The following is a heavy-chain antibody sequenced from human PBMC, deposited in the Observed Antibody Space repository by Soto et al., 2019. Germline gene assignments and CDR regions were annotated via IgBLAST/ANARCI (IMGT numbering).Heavy chain of an antibody. CDR2: ISGSGGST. V-gene: IGHV3-23*01. Sequence: PGGSLRLSCAASGFTFSSYAMSWVRQAPGKGLEWVSAISGSGGSTYYADSVKGRFTISRDNSKNTLYLQMNSLRAEATAVYYCAKDIRRGRYYYYGMDVWGQGTTVTVSS. CDR1: GFTFSSYA. J-gene: IGHJ6*02. CDR3: AKDIRRGRYYYYGMDV.